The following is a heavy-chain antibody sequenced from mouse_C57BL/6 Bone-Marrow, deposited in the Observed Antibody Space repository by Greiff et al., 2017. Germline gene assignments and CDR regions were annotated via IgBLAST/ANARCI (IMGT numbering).Heavy chain of an antibody. J-gene: IGHJ2*01. Sequence: QVQLQQPGAELVKPGASVKLSCKASGYTFTSYWMQWVKQRPGQGLEWIGEIDPSDSYTNYNQKLKGKATLTVDKSSSTAYMQLSSLTSEDSAVYYCARLTFITTVVAPFDYWGQGTTLTVSS. D-gene: IGHD1-1*01. CDR3: ARLTFITTVVAPFDY. CDR2: IDPSDSYT. V-gene: IGHV1-50*01. CDR1: GYTFTSYW.